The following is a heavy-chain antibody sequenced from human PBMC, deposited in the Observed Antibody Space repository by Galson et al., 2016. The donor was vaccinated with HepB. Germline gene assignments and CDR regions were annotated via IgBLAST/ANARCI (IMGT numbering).Heavy chain of an antibody. CDR2: IYPGDSKT. V-gene: IGHV5-51*01. J-gene: IGHJ2*01. Sequence: QSGAEVKKPGESLKISCKGSGYSFTNYWIAWVRQMPGKGLEWMGIIYPGDSKTRYSPSFQGQVTISVDKSFSTAYLHWSSLKASDTAMYYCARRAGSSGWYAGYWYFDLWGRGTLVSVSS. CDR1: GYSFTNYW. D-gene: IGHD6-19*01. CDR3: ARRAGSSGWYAGYWYFDL.